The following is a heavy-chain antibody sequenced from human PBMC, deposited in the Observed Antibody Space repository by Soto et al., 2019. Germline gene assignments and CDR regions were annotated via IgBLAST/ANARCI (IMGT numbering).Heavy chain of an antibody. J-gene: IGHJ6*02. CDR2: IDHSGST. CDR3: VRGLRYSGMDV. V-gene: IGHV4-34*01. CDR1: GGSFSAYY. D-gene: IGHD2-15*01. Sequence: QVQLQQWGAGLLKPSETLSLTCAVNGGSFSAYYWTWIRQPPGRGLEWIGEIDHSGSTNYNPSLDSRVTISIDTAKNRFSLNVTSVTAADTAVYYCVRGLRYSGMDVWGQEPTVTVS.